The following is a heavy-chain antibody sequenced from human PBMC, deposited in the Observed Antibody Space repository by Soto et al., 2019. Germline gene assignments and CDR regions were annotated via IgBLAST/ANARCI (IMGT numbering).Heavy chain of an antibody. V-gene: IGHV5-10-1*03. CDR3: ARHLGGKVTTPLFDY. J-gene: IGHJ4*02. Sequence: EVQLVQSGAEVKNPGESLRISCKGSGYSFTSYWIIWVRQMPGKGLEWMGRLDPSDSYTNYSPSFQGHVNISADKSISTAYLQWISLKASATAMYYCARHLGGKVTTPLFDYWGQGTLVTVSS. D-gene: IGHD4-17*01. CDR2: LDPSDSYT. CDR1: GYSFTSYW.